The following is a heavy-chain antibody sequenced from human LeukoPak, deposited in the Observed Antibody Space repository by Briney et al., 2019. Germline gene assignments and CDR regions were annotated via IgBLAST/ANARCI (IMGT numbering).Heavy chain of an antibody. D-gene: IGHD6-19*01. CDR3: ARQTYSSGWYSDY. V-gene: IGHV3-23*01. CDR2: ISGSGGST. J-gene: IGHJ4*02. Sequence: GGSLRLSCAASGFTFSSYAMSWVRQAPGKGLEWVSAISGSGGSTYYADSVKGRLTISRDNSKNTLYLQMNSLRAEDTAVYYCARQTYSSGWYSDYWGQGTLVTVSS. CDR1: GFTFSSYA.